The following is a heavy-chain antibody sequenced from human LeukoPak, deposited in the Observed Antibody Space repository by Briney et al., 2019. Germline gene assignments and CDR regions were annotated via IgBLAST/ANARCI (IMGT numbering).Heavy chain of an antibody. J-gene: IGHJ3*02. CDR3: ARERVGEYYDSSGYSPRDAFDI. D-gene: IGHD3-22*01. CDR1: GYTFTSYY. Sequence: ASVKVSCKASGYTFTSYYMHWVRQAPGQGLEWMGIINPSGGSTSYAQKFQGRVTMTRDTSTSTVYMELSSLRSEDTAVYYCARERVGEYYDSSGYSPRDAFDIWGQGTMDTVSS. CDR2: INPSGGST. V-gene: IGHV1-46*01.